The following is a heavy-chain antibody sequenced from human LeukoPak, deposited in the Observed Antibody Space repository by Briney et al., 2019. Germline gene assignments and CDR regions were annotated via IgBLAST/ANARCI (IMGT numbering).Heavy chain of an antibody. CDR2: FDPEDGET. J-gene: IGHJ4*02. CDR1: GCTLTELS. Sequence: ASVKVSCKVSGCTLTELSMHWVRQAPGKGLEWMGGFDPEDGETIYAQKFQGRVTMTEDTSTDTAYMELSSLRSEDTAVYYCATIPPMVRGVFDYWGQGTLVTVSS. D-gene: IGHD3-10*01. CDR3: ATIPPMVRGVFDY. V-gene: IGHV1-24*01.